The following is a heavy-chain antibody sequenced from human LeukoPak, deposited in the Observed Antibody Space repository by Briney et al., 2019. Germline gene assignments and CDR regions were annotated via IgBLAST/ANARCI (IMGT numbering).Heavy chain of an antibody. CDR3: ARRPLGYCSSTSCQGGIDWYFDL. Sequence: GESLKISCKGSGYSFTSYWIGWVRQMPGKGLEWMGIIYPGDSDTRYSPSFQGQVTISADKSISTAYLQWSSLKASDTAMYYCARRPLGYCSSTSCQGGIDWYFDLWGRGTLVTVSS. J-gene: IGHJ2*01. CDR1: GYSFTSYW. V-gene: IGHV5-51*01. CDR2: IYPGDSDT. D-gene: IGHD2-2*01.